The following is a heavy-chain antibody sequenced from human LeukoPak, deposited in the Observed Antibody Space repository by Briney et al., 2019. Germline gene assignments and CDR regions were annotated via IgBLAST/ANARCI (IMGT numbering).Heavy chain of an antibody. J-gene: IGHJ4*02. D-gene: IGHD2-2*01. Sequence: RGSLRLSCAASGFTFSSYIMNWVRQAPGKGLEWVAFIRYDGSNKYYADSVKGRFTISRDNSKNTLYLQMNSLRAEDTAVYYCAKVGGIVVVPAAMHFDYWGQGTLVTVSS. CDR2: IRYDGSNK. V-gene: IGHV3-30*02. CDR3: AKVGGIVVVPAAMHFDY. CDR1: GFTFSSYI.